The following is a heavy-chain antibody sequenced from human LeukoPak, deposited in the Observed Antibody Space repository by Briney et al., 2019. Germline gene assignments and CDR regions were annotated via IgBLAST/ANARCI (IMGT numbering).Heavy chain of an antibody. CDR3: ARFSGPGMQHYYYYMDV. V-gene: IGHV3-53*01. Sequence: GESLRLSCAASGFSVSMKYMTWVRLAPGKGLEWVSVIFSGGTTYYADSVKGRFTVSRDNSKNMMYLQMNSLRAEDAAVYYCARFSGPGMQHYYYYMDVWGTGTTVTVSS. D-gene: IGHD3-10*01. CDR1: GFSVSMKY. J-gene: IGHJ6*03. CDR2: IFSGGTT.